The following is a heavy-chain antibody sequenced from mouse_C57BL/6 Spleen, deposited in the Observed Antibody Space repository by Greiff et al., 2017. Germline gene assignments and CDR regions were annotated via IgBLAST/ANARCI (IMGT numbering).Heavy chain of an antibody. CDR2: IYPGDGDT. J-gene: IGHJ2*01. Sequence: VQLQQSGPELVKPGASVKISCKASGYAFSSSWMNWVKQRPGKGLEWIGRIYPGDGDTNYNGKFKGKATLTADKSSSTAYMRLSSLTSEDSAVYFCARSLGPFDYWGQGTTLTVSS. CDR3: ARSLGPFDY. CDR1: GYAFSSSW. D-gene: IGHD4-1*01. V-gene: IGHV1-82*01.